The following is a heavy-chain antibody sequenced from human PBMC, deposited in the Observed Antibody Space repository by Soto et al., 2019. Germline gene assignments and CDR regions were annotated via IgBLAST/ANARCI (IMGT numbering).Heavy chain of an antibody. CDR3: ARHYYGSGSYYNGNYNWFDS. D-gene: IGHD3-10*01. CDR1: GFTFSSYA. J-gene: IGHJ5*01. Sequence: PGGSLRLSCAASGFTFSSYAMSWVRQAPGKGLEWVSAISGSGGSTYYADSVKGRFTISRDNSKNTLYLQMNSLRAEDTAVYYCARHYYGSGSYYNGNYNWFDSWGQGTLVTVSS. CDR2: ISGSGGST. V-gene: IGHV3-23*01.